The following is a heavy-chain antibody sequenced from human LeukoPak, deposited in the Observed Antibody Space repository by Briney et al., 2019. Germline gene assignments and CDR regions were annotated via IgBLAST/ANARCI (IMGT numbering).Heavy chain of an antibody. CDR2: ISGSRTYI. CDR3: AKSGYNRFDY. Sequence: GGSLRLSCAASGFTFSGYPMNWVRQAPGKGLEWVSSISGSRTYIYYADSVKGRFTISRDNAKNSLYLQMNSLRAEDTAVYYCAKSGYNRFDYWGQGTLVTVSS. D-gene: IGHD5-24*01. J-gene: IGHJ4*02. CDR1: GFTFSGYP. V-gene: IGHV3-21*04.